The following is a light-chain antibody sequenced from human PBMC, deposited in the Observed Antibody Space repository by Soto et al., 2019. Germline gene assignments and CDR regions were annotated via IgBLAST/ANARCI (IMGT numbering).Light chain of an antibody. CDR3: QQYYSTPRT. J-gene: IGKJ1*01. Sequence: DIVMTQSPESLAVSLGEXATINCKSSQSVLYSSNNKNYLAWYQQKPGQPPKLLIYWASTRESGVPDRFSGSGSGTDFTLTISSLQAEDVAAYYCQQYYSTPRTFGQGTKV. CDR2: WAS. V-gene: IGKV4-1*01. CDR1: QSVLYSSNNKNY.